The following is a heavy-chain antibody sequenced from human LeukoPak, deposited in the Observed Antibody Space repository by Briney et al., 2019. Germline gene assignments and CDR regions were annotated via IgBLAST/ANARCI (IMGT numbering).Heavy chain of an antibody. J-gene: IGHJ4*02. CDR2: ISSSGSTI. D-gene: IGHD3-9*01. V-gene: IGHV3-48*03. CDR3: ATYYDILPGYFFDY. Sequence: GGSLRLSCAASGFTFSSYEMNWVRQAPGKGLEWVSYISSSGSTIYYADSVKGRFTISRDNAKNSLYLQMNSLRAEDTAVYYCATYYDILPGYFFDYWGQGTLVTVSS. CDR1: GFTFSSYE.